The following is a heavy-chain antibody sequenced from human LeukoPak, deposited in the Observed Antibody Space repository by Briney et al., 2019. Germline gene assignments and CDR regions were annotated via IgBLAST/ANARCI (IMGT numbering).Heavy chain of an antibody. CDR2: IYYSGST. CDR3: ARGLYIQLWLPDY. Sequence: SQTLSLTCTVSGGSLSSGDYYWSWLRQPPGTGLEWIGYIYYSGSTYYNPSLKSRVTISVDTSKNQFSLKLSSVTAADTAVYYCARGLYIQLWLPDYWGQGTLVTVSS. V-gene: IGHV4-30-4*01. D-gene: IGHD5-18*01. CDR1: GGSLSSGDYY. J-gene: IGHJ4*02.